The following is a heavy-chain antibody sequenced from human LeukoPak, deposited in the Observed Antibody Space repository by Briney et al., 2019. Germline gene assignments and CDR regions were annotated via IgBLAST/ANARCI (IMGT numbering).Heavy chain of an antibody. Sequence: GGSLRLSYAASGFTFSDDYMSWIRQAPGKGLEWVSYISSSVITIYYADSVKGRFTISRDNAKNSPYLQINSLRAEDTAVYYCARGGEEVGAIYYFDYWGQGTLVTVSS. CDR2: ISSSVITI. V-gene: IGHV3-11*01. CDR1: GFTFSDDY. J-gene: IGHJ4*02. D-gene: IGHD1-26*01. CDR3: ARGGEEVGAIYYFDY.